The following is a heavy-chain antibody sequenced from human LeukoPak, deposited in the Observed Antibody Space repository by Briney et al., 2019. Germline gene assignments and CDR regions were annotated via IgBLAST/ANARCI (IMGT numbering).Heavy chain of an antibody. CDR2: ISWNSGSI. CDR3: AKDKYSSSLYYFDY. D-gene: IGHD6-13*01. J-gene: IGHJ4*02. Sequence: PGRSLRLSCAASGFTFDDYAMHWVRQAPGKGLEWVSGISWNSGSIGYAHSVKGRFTISRDNAKNSLYLQMNSLRAEDTALYYCAKDKYSSSLYYFDYWGQGTLVTVSS. V-gene: IGHV3-9*01. CDR1: GFTFDDYA.